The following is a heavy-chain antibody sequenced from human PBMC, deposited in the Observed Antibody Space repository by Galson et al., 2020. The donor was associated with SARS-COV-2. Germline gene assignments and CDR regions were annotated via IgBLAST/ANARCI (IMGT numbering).Heavy chain of an antibody. D-gene: IGHD6-19*01. CDR3: ANPSSGEGY. Sequence: GGSLRLSCAASGFTFDDYAMHWVRQAPGKGLEWVSGISWNSGSIGYADSVKGRFTISRDNAKNSLYLQMNSLRAEDTALYYCANPSSGEGYWGQGTLVTVSS. J-gene: IGHJ4*02. V-gene: IGHV3-9*01. CDR2: ISWNSGSI. CDR1: GFTFDDYA.